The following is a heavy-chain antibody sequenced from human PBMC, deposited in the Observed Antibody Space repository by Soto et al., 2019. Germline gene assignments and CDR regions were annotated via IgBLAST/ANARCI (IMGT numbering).Heavy chain of an antibody. Sequence: QVQLVESGGGVVQPGRSLRLSCAASGFSISTYALHWVRQAPGKGPEWVAIISYNGNNKHYADSVMGRFTISRDNSKNTVDLQMNSLRVEDTAMYYCARRSFPYSGSPLEPWSDALDIWGQGTMVTVSS. CDR2: ISYNGNNK. J-gene: IGHJ3*02. D-gene: IGHD1-26*01. V-gene: IGHV3-30*04. CDR3: ARRSFPYSGSPLEPWSDALDI. CDR1: GFSISTYA.